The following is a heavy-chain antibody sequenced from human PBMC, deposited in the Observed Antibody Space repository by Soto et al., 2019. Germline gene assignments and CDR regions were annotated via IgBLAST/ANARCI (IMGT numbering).Heavy chain of an antibody. CDR3: ATPVSSGWYGPQDY. V-gene: IGHV3-23*01. CDR2: ISGSGIST. D-gene: IGHD6-19*01. J-gene: IGHJ4*02. Sequence: GGSLRLSCAASGFTFSNFALTWVRQAPGKGLEWVSGISGSGISTDHADSVKGRFTISRDNSKNTLFLQMNSLRAEDTAIYYCATPVSSGWYGPQDYWGQGXLVTVSS. CDR1: GFTFSNFA.